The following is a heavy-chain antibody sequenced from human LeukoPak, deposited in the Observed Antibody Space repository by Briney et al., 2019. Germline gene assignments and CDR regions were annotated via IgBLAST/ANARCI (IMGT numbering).Heavy chain of an antibody. CDR2: IRSDGSNK. V-gene: IGHV3-30*02. D-gene: IGHD6-19*01. CDR1: GFIFSSYG. Sequence: PGGSLRLSCAASGFIFSSYGMYWVRQAPGKGLEWVTFIRSDGSNKYYADSVKGRFTISRDNSKNTLYLQMNSLRAEDTAVYYCARGRVTAVAVSSLGYWGQGTLVTVSS. J-gene: IGHJ4*02. CDR3: ARGRVTAVAVSSLGY.